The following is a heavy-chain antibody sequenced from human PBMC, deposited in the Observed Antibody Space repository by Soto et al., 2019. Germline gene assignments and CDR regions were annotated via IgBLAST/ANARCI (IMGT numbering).Heavy chain of an antibody. D-gene: IGHD3-22*01. J-gene: IGHJ3*02. V-gene: IGHV1-69*13. CDR1: GGTFSSYA. Sequence: ASVKVSCKASGGTFSSYAISWVRQAPGQGLEWMGGIIPIFGTANYAQKFQGRVTITADESTSTAYMELSSLRSEDTAVYYCARDRYYYDSSGEINDAFDIWGQGTMVTVS. CDR2: IIPIFGTA. CDR3: ARDRYYYDSSGEINDAFDI.